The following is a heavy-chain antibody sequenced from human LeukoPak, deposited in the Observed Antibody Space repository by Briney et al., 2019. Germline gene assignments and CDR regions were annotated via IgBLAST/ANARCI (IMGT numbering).Heavy chain of an antibody. CDR1: GSTFHDYD. V-gene: IGHV3-20*04. J-gene: IGHJ3*02. CDR2: INWNGDRT. CDR3: ARDTAYYDSSGYYYEGAFDI. Sequence: GGSLRLSCAASGSTFHDYDMSWVRQSPGKGLEWVSGINWNGDRTGYADSVKGRFTISRDNAKNSLYLQMNSLRAEDTAVYYCARDTAYYDSSGYYYEGAFDIWGQGTMVTVSS. D-gene: IGHD3-22*01.